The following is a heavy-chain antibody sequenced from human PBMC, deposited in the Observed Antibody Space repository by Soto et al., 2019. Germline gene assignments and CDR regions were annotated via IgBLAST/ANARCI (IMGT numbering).Heavy chain of an antibody. D-gene: IGHD1-26*01. V-gene: IGHV4-30-4*01. CDR1: GGSISSGYNY. CDR2: IYHSGST. Sequence: PSETLSLTCTVSGGSISSGYNYWSWIRQPPGKGLEWIGYIYHSGSTYYNPSLKSRLTISVDTSKNQFSLKLTSVTAADTAVFYCAVGSSPRGYFQQWGQGTLVTVPQ. J-gene: IGHJ1*01. CDR3: AVGSSPRGYFQQ.